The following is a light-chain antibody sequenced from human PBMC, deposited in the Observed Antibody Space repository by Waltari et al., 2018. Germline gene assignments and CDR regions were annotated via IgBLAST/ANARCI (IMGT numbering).Light chain of an antibody. Sequence: QSALTQPPSASGSPGQSVTISCTGASGDVGGYNFVSWYQQHPGKAPKVIIYEFNKRPSGCPDRFAGSKSGNTASLTVAGLQAEDEADYYCSSYAARNRVLFGGGTKLTVL. J-gene: IGLJ2*01. V-gene: IGLV2-8*01. CDR1: SGDVGGYNF. CDR2: EFN. CDR3: SSYAARNRVL.